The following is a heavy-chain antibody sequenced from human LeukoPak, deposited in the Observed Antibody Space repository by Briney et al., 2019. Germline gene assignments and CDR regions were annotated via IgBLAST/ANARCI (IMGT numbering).Heavy chain of an antibody. J-gene: IGHJ5*02. CDR2: INAGNGNT. Sequence: ASVKVSCKASGYTFTSYAMHWVRQAPGQRLEWMGWINAGNGNTKYSQEFQGRVTITRDTSASTAYMELSSLRSEDMAVYYCARDYGDWNYDWFDPWGQGTLVTVSS. V-gene: IGHV1-3*03. CDR1: GYTFTSYA. CDR3: ARDYGDWNYDWFDP. D-gene: IGHD1-7*01.